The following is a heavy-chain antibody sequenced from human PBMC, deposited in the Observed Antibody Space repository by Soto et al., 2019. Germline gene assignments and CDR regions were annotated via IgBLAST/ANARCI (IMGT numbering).Heavy chain of an antibody. D-gene: IGHD1-26*01. CDR2: IYDSGSP. CDR1: GGSISVYY. Sequence: QVQLQESGPGQVKPSETLSLKCTISGGSISVYYWSWIRQPPGQALEWIGYIYDSGSPYYNPSLRSRVIISADTSKNQISLELTSATAADTAVYYCARGEGSSPPRYWGRGTLVTVSS. CDR3: ARGEGSSPPRY. J-gene: IGHJ4*02. V-gene: IGHV4-59*01.